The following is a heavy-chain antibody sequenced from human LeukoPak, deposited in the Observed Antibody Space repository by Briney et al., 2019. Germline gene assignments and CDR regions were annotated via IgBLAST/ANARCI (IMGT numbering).Heavy chain of an antibody. CDR1: GFTFSSYA. CDR3: AKGGYCSSTSWYLLE. J-gene: IGHJ4*02. CDR2: ISGSSGGTT. D-gene: IGHD2-2*01. Sequence: PGGSLRLSCAASGFTFSSYAMNWVRRTPGKGLEWVSSISGSSGGTTNYADSVKGRFTIYRDNSKNTLYLQMNSLRAEDTAVYFCAKGGYCSSTSWYLLEWGQGTMITVSS. V-gene: IGHV3-23*01.